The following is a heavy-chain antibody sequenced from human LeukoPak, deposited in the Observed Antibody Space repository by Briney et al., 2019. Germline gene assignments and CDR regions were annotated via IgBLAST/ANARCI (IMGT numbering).Heavy chain of an antibody. J-gene: IGHJ5*02. CDR1: GGSISGSNW. V-gene: IGHV4-4*02. D-gene: IGHD3-10*01. CDR2: IYHSGST. Sequence: PSGTLSLTCAVSGGSISGSNWWSWVRQPPGKGLEWIGEIYHSGSTNYNPSLKSRVTISVDKSKNQFSLKLSSVTAADTAVYYCATRYGSGSYYRNFWFDPWGQGTLVAVSS. CDR3: ATRYGSGSYYRNFWFDP.